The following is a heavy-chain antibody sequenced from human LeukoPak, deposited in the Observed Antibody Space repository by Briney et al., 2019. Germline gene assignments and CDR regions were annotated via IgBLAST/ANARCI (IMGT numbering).Heavy chain of an antibody. CDR2: IKTDGSEK. D-gene: IGHD6-13*01. V-gene: IGHV3-7*03. Sequence: GGSLRLSCEGSGFTFSNYWMGWVRQAPGKGLQWVANIKTDGSEKYYVDFVKGRVTISRDNAKNSLYLNMNSLRAEDTALYYCAKDTTATGTGNFDYWGQGNLVTVSS. CDR3: AKDTTATGTGNFDY. J-gene: IGHJ4*02. CDR1: GFTFSNYW.